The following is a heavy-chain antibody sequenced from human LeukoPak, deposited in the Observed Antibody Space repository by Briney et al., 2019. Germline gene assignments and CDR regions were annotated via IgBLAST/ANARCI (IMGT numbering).Heavy chain of an antibody. CDR3: ARDHGDGYNDY. V-gene: IGHV3-48*01. Sequence: PGGSLRLSCAASGFTFSSYSMNWVRQAPGKGLEWVSYISSSSSTIYYADSVKGRFTISRDNAKNSLYLQMNSLRAEDTAVYYCARDHGDGYNDYWGQGTLVTVSS. D-gene: IGHD5-24*01. CDR2: ISSSSSTI. CDR1: GFTFSSYS. J-gene: IGHJ4*02.